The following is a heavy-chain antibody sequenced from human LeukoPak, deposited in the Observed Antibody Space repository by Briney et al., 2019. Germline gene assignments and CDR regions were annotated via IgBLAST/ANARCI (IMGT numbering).Heavy chain of an antibody. V-gene: IGHV3-23*01. J-gene: IGHJ5*02. CDR3: AKDHSNTENWFDP. CDR2: ISGSGGST. Sequence: GGSLTLSCAASGFTFSSYALSWVRPPPGKGLEWVSAISGSGGSTYYADSVKRRFTISRDNSKNTLYLQMNSLRAEDTAVYYCAKDHSNTENWFDPWGQGNLGTVSS. CDR1: GFTFSSYA. D-gene: IGHD4-4*01.